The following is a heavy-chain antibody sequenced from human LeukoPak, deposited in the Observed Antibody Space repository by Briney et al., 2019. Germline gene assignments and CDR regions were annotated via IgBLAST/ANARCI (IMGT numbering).Heavy chain of an antibody. CDR2: IIPTFGTA. J-gene: IGHJ4*02. D-gene: IGHD3-3*01. V-gene: IGHV1-69*06. CDR1: GGTFGNYV. CDR3: AREDNLMDFWSGYSDY. Sequence: SVKVSCTASGGTFGNYVFSWVRQAPGQGLEWMGRIIPTFGTANVAQNFQGRVTISADKSTTTAYMELRSLRSDDTAVYYCAREDNLMDFWSGYSDYWGQGTLVTVSS.